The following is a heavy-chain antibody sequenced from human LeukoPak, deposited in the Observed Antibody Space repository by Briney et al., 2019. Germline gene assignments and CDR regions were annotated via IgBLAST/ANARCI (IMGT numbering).Heavy chain of an antibody. J-gene: IGHJ5*02. CDR3: ARQTPYYDILTGYHNWFDP. CDR1: GYSFTGYW. Sequence: GESLKISCKGSGYSFTGYWIGWVRQMPGKGLEWMGIIYPGDSDTRYSPSFQGQVTISADKSISTAYLQWSSLKASDTAMYYRARQTPYYDILTGYHNWFDPWGQGTLVTVSS. D-gene: IGHD3-9*01. V-gene: IGHV5-51*01. CDR2: IYPGDSDT.